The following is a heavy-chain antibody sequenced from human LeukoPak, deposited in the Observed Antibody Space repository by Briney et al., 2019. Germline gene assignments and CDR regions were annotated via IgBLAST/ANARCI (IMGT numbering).Heavy chain of an antibody. J-gene: IGHJ4*02. Sequence: QPGGSLRLSCTASGFTFAGYWMTWVRHPPGKGLEWVAGIKSDGSENYYVDSVKGRFTVSRDNTKNSLSLQLNSLRAEDTAVYYCAKLSEYSFDSRGQGTQVTVSS. CDR1: GFTFAGYW. D-gene: IGHD6-6*01. CDR2: IKSDGSEN. V-gene: IGHV3-7*02. CDR3: AKLSEYSFDS.